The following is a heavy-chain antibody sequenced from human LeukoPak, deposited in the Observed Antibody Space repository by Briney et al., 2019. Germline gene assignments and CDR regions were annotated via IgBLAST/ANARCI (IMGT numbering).Heavy chain of an antibody. V-gene: IGHV3-21*01. J-gene: IGHJ5*02. CDR3: ARDTGYCSSTSCYTSNWFDP. CDR2: ISSSSSYI. CDR1: GFTFSSYS. Sequence: GGSLGLSCAASGFTFSSYSMNWVRQAPGKGLEWVSSISSSSSYIYYADSVKGRFTISRDNAKNSLYLQMNSLRAEDTAVYYCARDTGYCSSTSCYTSNWFDPWGQGTLVTVSS. D-gene: IGHD2-2*02.